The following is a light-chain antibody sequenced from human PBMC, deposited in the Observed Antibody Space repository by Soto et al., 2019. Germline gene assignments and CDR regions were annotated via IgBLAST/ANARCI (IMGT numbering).Light chain of an antibody. CDR2: LGS. CDR3: MQALLTPYT. J-gene: IGKJ2*01. V-gene: IGKV2-28*01. Sequence: VMTQSPPSLTVPPGEPASISCRSSQRLLHSNGNNFLDWYLQNPGQPPQLLIYLGSNRAPGGRGRVSGRGAGSDFTLNIRSLEAEDVGVYYCMQALLTPYTFGQGTKVDIK. CDR1: QRLLHSNGNNF.